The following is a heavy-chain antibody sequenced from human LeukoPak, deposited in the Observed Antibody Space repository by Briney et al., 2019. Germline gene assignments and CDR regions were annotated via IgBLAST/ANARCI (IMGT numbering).Heavy chain of an antibody. CDR1: GFTFSSYS. V-gene: IGHV3-21*01. J-gene: IGHJ6*03. D-gene: IGHD2-15*01. CDR3: ARDPVVVVVAATPLYYMDV. Sequence: GGPLRLSCAASGFTFSSYSMNWVRQAPGKGLEWVSSISSSSSYIYYADSVKGRFTISRDNAKNSLYLQMNSLRAEDTAVYYCARDPVVVVVAATPLYYMDVWGKGTTVTVSS. CDR2: ISSSSSYI.